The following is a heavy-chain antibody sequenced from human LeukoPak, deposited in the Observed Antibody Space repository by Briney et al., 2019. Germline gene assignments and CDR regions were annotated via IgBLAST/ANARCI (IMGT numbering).Heavy chain of an antibody. CDR1: GFTFSIYA. Sequence: GGSLRLSCAASGFTFSIYAMSWVRQAPGKGLEWVSSISSSSSYIYYADSVKGRFTISRDNAKNSLYLQMNSLRAEDTAVYYCARDRRQQLVSGGDYWGQGTLVTVSS. D-gene: IGHD6-13*01. V-gene: IGHV3-21*01. CDR3: ARDRRQQLVSGGDY. J-gene: IGHJ4*02. CDR2: ISSSSSYI.